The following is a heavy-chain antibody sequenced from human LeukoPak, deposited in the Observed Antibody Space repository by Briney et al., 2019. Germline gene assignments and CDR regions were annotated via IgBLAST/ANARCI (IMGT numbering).Heavy chain of an antibody. V-gene: IGHV3-9*01. D-gene: IGHD2-2*01. Sequence: GGSLRVSCAASGFTFDDYAMHWVRQAPGKGLEWVSGISWNSGNIGYADSVKGRFTISRDNAKNSLFLQMNSLRAEDTALYYCAKDYCSSTTCYYNYWGQGTLVTVSS. CDR2: ISWNSGNI. CDR1: GFTFDDYA. J-gene: IGHJ4*02. CDR3: AKDYCSSTTCYYNY.